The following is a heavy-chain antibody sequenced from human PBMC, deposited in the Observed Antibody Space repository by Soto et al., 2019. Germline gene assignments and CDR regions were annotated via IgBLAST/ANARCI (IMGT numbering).Heavy chain of an antibody. CDR1: GFTFSSYS. CDR3: ARDGPRGTGIRPWYFDL. D-gene: IGHD7-27*01. V-gene: IGHV3-21*01. CDR2: ISSSSSYI. Sequence: GGSLRLSCAASGFTFSSYSMNWVRQAPGKGLEWVSSISSSSSYIYYADSVKGRFTISRDNAKNSLYLQMNSLRAEDTAVYYCARDGPRGTGIRPWYFDLWGRGTLVTVSS. J-gene: IGHJ2*01.